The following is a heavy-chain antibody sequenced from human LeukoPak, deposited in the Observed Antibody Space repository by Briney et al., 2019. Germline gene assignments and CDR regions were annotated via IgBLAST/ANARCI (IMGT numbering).Heavy chain of an antibody. D-gene: IGHD6-19*01. Sequence: GGSLRLSCAASRFTFSNYWMNWVRQAPGKGLEWVSSISSDSSYIDYADSVKGRFTISRDNARNSLYLQMNNLRAEDTAVYFCASLPWLVRWIYYWGQGTLVTVSS. J-gene: IGHJ4*02. CDR3: ASLPWLVRWIYY. CDR1: RFTFSNYW. CDR2: ISSDSSYI. V-gene: IGHV3-21*01.